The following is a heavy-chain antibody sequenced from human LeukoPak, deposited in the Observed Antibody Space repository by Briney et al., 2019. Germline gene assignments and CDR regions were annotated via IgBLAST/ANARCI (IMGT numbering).Heavy chain of an antibody. CDR3: ARDLGVVAAAYYYYYMDV. CDR1: GYTLTELS. CDR2: IIPIFGTA. V-gene: IGHV1-69*05. J-gene: IGHJ6*03. Sequence: GASVKVSCKVSGYTLTELSMHWVRQAPGQGLEWMGRIIPIFGTANYAQKFQGRVTITTDESTSTAYMELSSLRSEDTAVYYCARDLGVVAAAYYYYYMDVWGKGTTVTVSS. D-gene: IGHD2-15*01.